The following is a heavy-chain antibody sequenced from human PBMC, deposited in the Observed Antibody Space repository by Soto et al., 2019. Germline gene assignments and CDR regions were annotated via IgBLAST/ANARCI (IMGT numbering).Heavy chain of an antibody. J-gene: IGHJ6*03. CDR1: GFTLSGFA. CDR2: ISSNGVGT. CDR3: ARRARPDFYYMDV. Sequence: GGSLRLSCAASGFTLSGFAMDWVRQAPGKGLEYVSGISSNGVGTYYANFVQGRFTISRDNSKNTVYLQMGSLRPEDMAVYYCARRARPDFYYMDVWGKGTTVTVSS. V-gene: IGHV3-64*01. D-gene: IGHD6-6*01.